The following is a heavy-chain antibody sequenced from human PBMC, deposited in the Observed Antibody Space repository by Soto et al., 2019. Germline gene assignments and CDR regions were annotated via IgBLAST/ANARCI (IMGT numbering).Heavy chain of an antibody. Sequence: QVQLVQSGAEVKKPGSSVKVSCKASGGTFSSYAISWVRQAPGQGLEWMGGIIPIFGTANYAQKFQGRVTITADKSTSTADMELSSLRSEDTAVYYCARAPIYCSSTSCYKGNDYYYGMDVWSQGTTVTVS. J-gene: IGHJ6*02. V-gene: IGHV1-69*06. CDR1: GGTFSSYA. CDR2: IIPIFGTA. CDR3: ARAPIYCSSTSCYKGNDYYYGMDV. D-gene: IGHD2-2*02.